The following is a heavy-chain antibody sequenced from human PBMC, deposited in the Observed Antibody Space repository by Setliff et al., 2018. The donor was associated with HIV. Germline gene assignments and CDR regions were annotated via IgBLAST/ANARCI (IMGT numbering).Heavy chain of an antibody. CDR3: ARGEPTILVVPAAFFDY. CDR2: ISGSGIST. CDR1: GFRFRTYA. J-gene: IGHJ4*02. Sequence: PGGSLRLSCVASGFRFRTYAMTWVRQAPGQGLEWVSIISGSGISTYYADSVKGRFTISRDNSRNMLYLQMNSLRAEDTAVYYCARGEPTILVVPAAFFDYWGQGTLVTVSS. D-gene: IGHD2-2*01. V-gene: IGHV3-23*01.